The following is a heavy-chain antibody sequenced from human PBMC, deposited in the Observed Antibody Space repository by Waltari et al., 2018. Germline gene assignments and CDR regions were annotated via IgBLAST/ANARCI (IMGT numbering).Heavy chain of an antibody. D-gene: IGHD4-17*01. Sequence: QVQLVQSGAEVKKPGSSVKVSCKASGGTFSSYAISWVRQAPGQGLEWMGGIIPILGTANDAQKFQGRVTITADESTSTAYMELSSLRSEDTAVYYCARDSNPYGGNPSLFDYWGQGTLVTVSS. CDR3: ARDSNPYGGNPSLFDY. CDR2: IIPILGTA. V-gene: IGHV1-69*01. J-gene: IGHJ4*02. CDR1: GGTFSSYA.